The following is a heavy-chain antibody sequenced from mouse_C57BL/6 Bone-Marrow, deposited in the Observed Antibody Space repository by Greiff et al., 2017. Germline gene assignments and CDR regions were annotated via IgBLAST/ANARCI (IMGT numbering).Heavy chain of an antibody. CDR2: INPSTGYT. V-gene: IGHV1-7*01. Sequence: QVQLQQSGAELAKPGASVKLSCKASGYTFTSYWMHWVKQRPGQGLEWIGYINPSTGYTEYNQKFKDKATVTAAKSSSTAYMQLSSLTSEDSAVYYCASYYGNYWYFDVWGAGTTVTVSS. J-gene: IGHJ1*01. CDR1: GYTFTSYW. D-gene: IGHD2-1*01. CDR3: ASYYGNYWYFDV.